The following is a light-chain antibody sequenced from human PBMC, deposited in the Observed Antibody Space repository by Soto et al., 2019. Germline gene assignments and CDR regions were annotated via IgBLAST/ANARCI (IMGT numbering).Light chain of an antibody. CDR1: SSDVGGYKH. CDR3: SSYAGSNNLV. Sequence: QSVLTQPPSASGSPGQSVTISCTGTSSDVGGYKHVSWYQQHLGKAPKLMIYEVTKRPSGVPDRFSGSKSGNTASLTVSGLQAEDEADYYCSSYAGSNNLVFGGGNKLTVL. CDR2: EVT. V-gene: IGLV2-8*01. J-gene: IGLJ2*01.